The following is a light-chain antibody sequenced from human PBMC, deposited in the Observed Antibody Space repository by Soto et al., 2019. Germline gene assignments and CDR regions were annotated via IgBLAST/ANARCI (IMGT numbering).Light chain of an antibody. CDR3: QKYNNWPET. J-gene: IGKJ1*01. CDR2: GAS. V-gene: IGKV3-15*01. CDR1: QSVSSN. Sequence: EIVMTQSPATLSVSPGERATLSCRASQSVSSNLACYQQKPGKAPRLLIYGASTRATGIPARFSGSGSGTEFTFTISSLQSADFAVYYCQKYNNWPETFGQGTKVDIK.